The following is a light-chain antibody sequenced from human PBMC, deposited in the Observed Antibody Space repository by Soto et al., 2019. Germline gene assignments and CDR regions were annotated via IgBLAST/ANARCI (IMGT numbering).Light chain of an antibody. CDR3: QQSSSFPDT. V-gene: IGKV1-39*01. CDR2: GAS. J-gene: IGKJ5*01. Sequence: DIQMTQSPSSLSASVGDGVTITCRASDSITSYLNWYQQKPGKAPKLLIYGASTLQSGVPSRFSRSGSGTDFTLTISSLQPEDFATYYCQQSSSFPDTFGQGTRLEIK. CDR1: DSITSY.